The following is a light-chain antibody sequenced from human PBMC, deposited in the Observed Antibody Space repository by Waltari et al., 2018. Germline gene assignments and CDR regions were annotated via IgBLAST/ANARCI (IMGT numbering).Light chain of an antibody. J-gene: IGKJ2*01. CDR3: QQYDNLPYT. V-gene: IGKV1-33*01. CDR1: QDIRNY. Sequence: DIQMPQSPSSLSASVGDRVTLTCQASQDIRNYLNWFQQTPGKAPKLLIYDASNLEAEVPSRFSGSGSGTDFTFTISSLQAEDLGTYYCQQYDNLPYTFGQGTKLEI. CDR2: DAS.